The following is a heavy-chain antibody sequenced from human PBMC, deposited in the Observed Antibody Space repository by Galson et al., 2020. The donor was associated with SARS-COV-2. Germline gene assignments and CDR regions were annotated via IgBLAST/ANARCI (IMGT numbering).Heavy chain of an antibody. J-gene: IGHJ4*02. CDR1: GGSISSYY. CDR2: IYYSGST. V-gene: IGHV4-59*01. Sequence: SETLSLTCTVSGGSISSYYWSWIRQPPGKGLEWIGYIYYSGSTNYNPSLKSRVTISVDTSKNQFSLKVNSVTAADTAVYYCARAAQTYYDFWSGYYNAPHFDYWGQGTLVTVSS. D-gene: IGHD3-3*01. CDR3: ARAAQTYYDFWSGYYNAPHFDY.